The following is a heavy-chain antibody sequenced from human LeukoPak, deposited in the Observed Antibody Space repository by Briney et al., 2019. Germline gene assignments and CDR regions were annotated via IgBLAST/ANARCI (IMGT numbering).Heavy chain of an antibody. J-gene: IGHJ6*04. Sequence: PGGSLRLSCAASGFTFSRYWMSWVRQAPGKGLEWVANIEQDGSEKYYVDSVKGRFTISRDNAKNSLYLQMNSLRAEDTAVYYCARGRVPAALYYYYYGMDVWGKGTTVTVSS. V-gene: IGHV3-7*03. CDR2: IEQDGSEK. CDR3: ARGRVPAALYYYYYGMDV. CDR1: GFTFSRYW. D-gene: IGHD2-2*01.